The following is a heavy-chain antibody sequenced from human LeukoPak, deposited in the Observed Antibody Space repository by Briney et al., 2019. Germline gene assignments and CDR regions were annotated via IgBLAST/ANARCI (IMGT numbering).Heavy chain of an antibody. CDR2: IKSKTDGGTT. D-gene: IGHD7-27*01. CDR1: GITFSNAW. V-gene: IGHV3-15*01. Sequence: PGGSLRLSCAASGITFSNAWMSWVRQAPGKGLEWVGRIKSKTDGGTTDYAAPVKGRFTISRDDSKNTLYLQMNSLKTEDTAVYYCTTAETWGLRDYWGQGTLVTVSS. J-gene: IGHJ4*02. CDR3: TTAETWGLRDY.